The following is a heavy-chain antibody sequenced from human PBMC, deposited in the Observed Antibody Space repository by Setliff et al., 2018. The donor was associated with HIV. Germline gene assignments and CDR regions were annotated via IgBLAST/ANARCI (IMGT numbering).Heavy chain of an antibody. D-gene: IGHD6-19*01. J-gene: IGHJ6*02. CDR2: IYYSGST. CDR3: AKTYSSGWCPPCYYYYYGMDV. Sequence: PSETLSLTCTVSGGSISSSSYYWGWIRQPPGKELEWIGSIYYSGSTYYNPSLKSRVTISVDTSKNQFSLKLSSVTAADTAVYYCAKTYSSGWCPPCYYYYYGMDVWGQGTTVTVSS. CDR1: GGSISSSSYY. V-gene: IGHV4-39*01.